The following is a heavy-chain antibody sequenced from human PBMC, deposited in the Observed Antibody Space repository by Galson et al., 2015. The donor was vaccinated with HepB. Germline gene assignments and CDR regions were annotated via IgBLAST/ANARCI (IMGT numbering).Heavy chain of an antibody. CDR2: ISAYNGNT. CDR3: ARRFMTTVTISWFDP. D-gene: IGHD4-17*01. J-gene: IGHJ5*02. CDR1: GYTFTSYG. V-gene: IGHV1-18*04. Sequence: SVKVSCKASGYTFTSYGISWVRQAPGQGLEWMGWISAYNGNTNYAQKLQGRVTMTTDTSTSTAYMELRSLRSDDTAVYYCARRFMTTVTISWFDPWGQGTLVTVSS.